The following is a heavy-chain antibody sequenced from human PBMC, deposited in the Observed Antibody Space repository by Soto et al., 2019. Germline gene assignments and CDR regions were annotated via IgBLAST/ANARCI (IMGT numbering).Heavy chain of an antibody. CDR1: GFTLGSHR. V-gene: IGHV3-74*01. CDR2: IDTDGGGT. Sequence: DVQLVESGGGLVQPGGSLRVSRAASGFTLGSHRIHWVRQAPGKGLEWVSRIDTDGGGTSYADSVKGRFTISTDNAKNTVYLQMNGLRAEDTAVYYCATVFDLWGQGTLVTVSS. J-gene: IGHJ5*02. CDR3: ATVFDL.